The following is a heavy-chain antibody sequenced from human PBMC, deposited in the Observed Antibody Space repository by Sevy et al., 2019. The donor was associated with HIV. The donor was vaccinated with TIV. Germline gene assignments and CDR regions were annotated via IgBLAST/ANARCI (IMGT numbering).Heavy chain of an antibody. CDR1: GFTLSSYS. V-gene: IGHV3-21*01. J-gene: IGHJ4*02. CDR3: ARESARFFYDSNGHVDY. CDR2: ISSSSSYI. D-gene: IGHD3-22*01. Sequence: ESLKISCAASGFTLSSYSMNWVRQAPGKGLEWVSSISSSSSYIYYADSVKGRFTISRDNAKNSLYLQMNSLRAEDTAVYYCARESARFFYDSNGHVDYWGQGTLVTVSS.